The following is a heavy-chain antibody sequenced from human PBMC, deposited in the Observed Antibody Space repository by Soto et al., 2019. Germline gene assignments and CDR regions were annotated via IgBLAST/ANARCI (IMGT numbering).Heavy chain of an antibody. CDR2: INAGNGNT. D-gene: IGHD2-15*01. J-gene: IGHJ2*01. Sequence: QVQFVQSGAEVKKPGASVKVSCKASGYIFTNYAIHWVRQAPGQSLEWMGWINAGNGNTKYSQNFQGRVTISRDTSANTAYMELSSLRSEDTAVYCCARRTDEGTPAPSDWEFAFWGRGTLVTVSS. CDR3: ARRTDEGTPAPSDWEFAF. V-gene: IGHV1-3*01. CDR1: GYIFTNYA.